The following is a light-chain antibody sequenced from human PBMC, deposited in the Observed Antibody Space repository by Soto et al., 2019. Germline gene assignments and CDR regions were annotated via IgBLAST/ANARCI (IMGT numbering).Light chain of an antibody. Sequence: QSALTQPASVSGSAGQSITISCTGTSSDVGGFNYVSWYQQHPGKAPKVMIYEVSNRPSGVSNRFSGSKSGNTASLTISGLQAEDEADYYCTSYTSTALRVFGGGTKVTVL. CDR1: SSDVGGFNY. J-gene: IGLJ3*02. V-gene: IGLV2-14*01. CDR2: EVS. CDR3: TSYTSTALRV.